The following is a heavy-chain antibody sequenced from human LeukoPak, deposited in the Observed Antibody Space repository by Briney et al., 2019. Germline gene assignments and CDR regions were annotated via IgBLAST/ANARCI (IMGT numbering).Heavy chain of an antibody. CDR2: INPSGGST. CDR3: ARARITMVRGVIIGNNWFDP. V-gene: IGHV1-46*01. CDR1: GYTFTSYY. D-gene: IGHD3-10*01. J-gene: IGHJ5*02. Sequence: ASVKVSCKASGYTFTSYYMHWVRQAPGQGLEWMGIINPSGGSTSYAQKFQGRVTMTRDTSTSTVYMELSSLRSEDTAVYYCARARITMVRGVIIGNNWFDPWGQGTLVTVSS.